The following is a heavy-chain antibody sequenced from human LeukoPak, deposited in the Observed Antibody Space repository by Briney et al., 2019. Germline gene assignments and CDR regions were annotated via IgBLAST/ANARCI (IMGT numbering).Heavy chain of an antibody. CDR2: ISGSGGST. V-gene: IGHV3-23*01. D-gene: IGHD3-16*01. J-gene: IGHJ2*01. CDR1: GFTFSSYA. CDR3: AKDRVLGATWGWYFDL. Sequence: GGSLRLSCAASGFTFSSYAMSWVRQAPGKGLEWVSGISGSGGSTYYADSVKGRFTISRDNSKNTLYLQMNSLRAEDTAVYYCAKDRVLGATWGWYFDLWGRGTLVTVSS.